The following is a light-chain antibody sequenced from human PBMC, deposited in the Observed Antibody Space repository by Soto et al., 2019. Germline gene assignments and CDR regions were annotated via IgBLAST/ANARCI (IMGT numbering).Light chain of an antibody. CDR2: GDS. CDR3: QVWHIISDHVV. Sequence: SYELTQPPSVSVAPGQTARITCEGNNIGSKSVHWYQQKPRQAPVLVVYGDSDRPSGTPERFSGSDSANTATLTIGGVEAGDEADYYCQVWHIISDHVVFGGGTKLTVL. V-gene: IGLV3-21*02. J-gene: IGLJ2*01. CDR1: NIGSKS.